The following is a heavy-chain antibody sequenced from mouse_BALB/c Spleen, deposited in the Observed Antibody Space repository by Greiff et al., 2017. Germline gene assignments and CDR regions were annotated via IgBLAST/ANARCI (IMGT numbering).Heavy chain of an antibody. Sequence: VQLKESGPELVKPGASVKISCKASGYSFTGYFMNWVKQSHGKSLEWIGRISPYNGDTFYNQKFKGKATLTVDKSSSTAHMELLSLTSEDSAVYYCVRSYYGSSYDFDYWGQGTTLTGAS. CDR1: GYSFTGYF. J-gene: IGHJ2*01. CDR3: VRSYYGSSYDFDY. D-gene: IGHD1-1*01. CDR2: ISPYNGDT. V-gene: IGHV1-37*01.